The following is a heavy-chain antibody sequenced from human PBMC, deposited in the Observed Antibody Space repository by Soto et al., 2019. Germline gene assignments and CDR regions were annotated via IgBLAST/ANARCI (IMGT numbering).Heavy chain of an antibody. J-gene: IGHJ6*02. CDR3: ARDIVGYRLNYGMDV. Sequence: QVQLVESGGGVVQPGRSLRLSCAASGFTFSSYAMHWVRQAPGKGLEWVAVISYDGSNKYYADSVKGRFTISRDNSKNTLYLQMNSLRAEDTAVYYCARDIVGYRLNYGMDVWGQGTTVTVSS. V-gene: IGHV3-30-3*01. D-gene: IGHD2-21*01. CDR2: ISYDGSNK. CDR1: GFTFSSYA.